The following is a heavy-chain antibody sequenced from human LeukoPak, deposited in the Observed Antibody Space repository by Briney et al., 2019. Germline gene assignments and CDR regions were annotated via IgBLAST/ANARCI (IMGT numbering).Heavy chain of an antibody. D-gene: IGHD2-21*01. V-gene: IGHV1-18*01. CDR3: ARIAYCGGDCYTTYFDY. CDR2: ISAYNGNT. J-gene: IGHJ4*02. CDR1: GYTFTSYG. Sequence: ASVKVSCKASGYTFTSYGVTWVRQTPGQGLEWMGWISAYNGNTNYAQKFQGRVTMTTDTSTSTAYMELRSLRSDDTAVYYCARIAYCGGDCYTTYFDYWGQVTLVTVSS.